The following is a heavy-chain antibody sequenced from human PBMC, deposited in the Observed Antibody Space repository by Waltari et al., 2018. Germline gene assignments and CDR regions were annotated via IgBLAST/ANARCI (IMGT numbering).Heavy chain of an antibody. J-gene: IGHJ6*02. Sequence: QVQLVQSGAEVKKPGASVKVSCKASGYTFTSYYMHWVRQAPGQGLEWMGIINPSGGSTSYAQKFQGRVTMTRDTSTSTVYMELSSLRSEDTAVYYCASTSGDYYYYYGMDVWGQGTTVTVSS. D-gene: IGHD4-17*01. CDR2: INPSGGST. CDR1: GYTFTSYY. V-gene: IGHV1-46*01. CDR3: ASTSGDYYYYYGMDV.